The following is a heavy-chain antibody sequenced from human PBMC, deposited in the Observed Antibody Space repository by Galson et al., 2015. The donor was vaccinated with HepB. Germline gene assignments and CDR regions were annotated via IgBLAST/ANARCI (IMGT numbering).Heavy chain of an antibody. CDR1: GFTFSSYG. CDR3: ATDIVLMVYAIDY. J-gene: IGHJ4*02. Sequence: SLRLSCAASGFTFSSYGMHWVRQAPGKGLEWVAVISYDGSNKYYADSVKGRFTISRDNSKNTLYLQMNSLRAEDTAVYYCATDIVLMVYAIDYWGQGTLVTVSS. V-gene: IGHV3-30*03. CDR2: ISYDGSNK. D-gene: IGHD2-8*01.